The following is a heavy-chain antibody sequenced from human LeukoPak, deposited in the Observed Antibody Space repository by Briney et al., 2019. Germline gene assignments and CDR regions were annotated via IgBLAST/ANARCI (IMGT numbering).Heavy chain of an antibody. D-gene: IGHD2-15*01. J-gene: IGHJ6*04. V-gene: IGHV3-9*01. Sequence: PGGSLRLSCAASGFTFDDYAMHWVRQAPGKGLEWVSGISWNSGSIGYADSVKGRFTISRDNAKNSLYLQMNSLRAEDTALYYCAKDILRGGKDYYYGMDVWGKGTTVTVSS. CDR2: ISWNSGSI. CDR3: AKDILRGGKDYYYGMDV. CDR1: GFTFDDYA.